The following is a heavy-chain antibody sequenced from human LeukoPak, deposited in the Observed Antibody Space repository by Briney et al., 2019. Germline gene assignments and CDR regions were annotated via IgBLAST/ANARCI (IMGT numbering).Heavy chain of an antibody. CDR2: IYYSGST. J-gene: IGHJ4*02. D-gene: IGHD5-12*01. CDR3: ARAGYSGYEFDY. CDR1: GGSISSYY. Sequence: SETLSLTCTVSGGSISSYYRSWIRQPPGKGLEWIGYIYYSGSTNYNPSLKSRVTISVDTSKNQFSLKLSSVTAADTAVYYCARAGYSGYEFDYWGQGTLVTVSS. V-gene: IGHV4-59*01.